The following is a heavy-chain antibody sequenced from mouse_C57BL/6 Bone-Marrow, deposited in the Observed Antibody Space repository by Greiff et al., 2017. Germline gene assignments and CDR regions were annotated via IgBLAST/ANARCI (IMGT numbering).Heavy chain of an antibody. CDR3: TIYYYGEGFAY. D-gene: IGHD1-1*01. V-gene: IGHV6-3*01. Sequence: EVMLQQSGGGLVQPGGSMKLSCVASGFTFSNYWMNWVRQSPEKGLEWVAQIRLKSDNYATHYAESVKGRFTISRDDSKSSVYLQMNNLRAEDTGIYYCTIYYYGEGFAYWGQGTLVTVSA. J-gene: IGHJ3*01. CDR2: IRLKSDNYAT. CDR1: GFTFSNYW.